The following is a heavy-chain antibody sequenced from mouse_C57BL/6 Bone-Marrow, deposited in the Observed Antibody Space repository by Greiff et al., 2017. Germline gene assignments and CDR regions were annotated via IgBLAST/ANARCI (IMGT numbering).Heavy chain of an antibody. CDR3: TTGSDYCDY. Sequence: EVQLQQSGAELVRPGASVKLSCTASGFNIKDDYMHWVKQRPEQGLEWIGWIDPENGDTEYASKFQGKATITADTSSNTAYLQLSSLTSEDTAVYYCTTGSDYCDYWGQGTTLTVSA. V-gene: IGHV14-4*01. CDR2: IDPENGDT. D-gene: IGHD1-1*02. J-gene: IGHJ2*01. CDR1: GFNIKDDY.